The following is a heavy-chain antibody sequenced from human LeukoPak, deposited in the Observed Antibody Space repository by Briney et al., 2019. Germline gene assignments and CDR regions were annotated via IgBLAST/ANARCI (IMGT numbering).Heavy chain of an antibody. V-gene: IGHV3-30-3*01. CDR1: GFTLSSYA. Sequence: GGSLRLSCAASGFTLSSYAMHWVRQAPGKGLEWVAVISYDGSNKYYADSVKGRFTISRDNSKNTLYLQMNSLRAEDTAVYYCARAAFDIWGQGTMVTVSS. CDR3: ARAAFDI. CDR2: ISYDGSNK. J-gene: IGHJ3*02.